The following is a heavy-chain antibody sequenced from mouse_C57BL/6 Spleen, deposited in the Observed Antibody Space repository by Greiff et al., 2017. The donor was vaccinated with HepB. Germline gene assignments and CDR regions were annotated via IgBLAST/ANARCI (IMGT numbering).Heavy chain of an antibody. CDR1: GYTFTSYG. J-gene: IGHJ1*03. CDR3: ARRGGSSGYFDV. CDR2: IYPRSGNT. D-gene: IGHD1-1*01. V-gene: IGHV1-81*01. Sequence: QVQLQQSGAELARPGASVKLSCKASGYTFTSYGISWVKQRTGQGLEWIGEIYPRSGNTYYNVKFKGKATLTADKSSSTAYMELRSLTSEDSAVYFCARRGGSSGYFDVWGTGTTVTVSS.